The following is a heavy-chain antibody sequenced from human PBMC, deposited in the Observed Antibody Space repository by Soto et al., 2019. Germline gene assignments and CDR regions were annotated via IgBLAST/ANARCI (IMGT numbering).Heavy chain of an antibody. J-gene: IGHJ4*02. D-gene: IGHD3-3*01. CDR1: GDTFTSYD. CDR2: MNPNSGNT. Sequence: ASVKVSCKASGDTFTSYDINWVRQATGQGLEWMGWMNPNSGNTGYAQKFQGRVTMTRNTSISTAYMELSSLRSEDTAVYYCARNYDFWSGYPNPVDYWGQGTLVTVSS. V-gene: IGHV1-8*01. CDR3: ARNYDFWSGYPNPVDY.